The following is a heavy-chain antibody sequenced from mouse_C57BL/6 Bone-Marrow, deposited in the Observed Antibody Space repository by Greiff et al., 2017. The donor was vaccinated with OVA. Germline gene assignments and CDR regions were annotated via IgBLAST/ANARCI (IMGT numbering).Heavy chain of an antibody. CDR2: IYPGDGDT. Sequence: LVESGPELVKPGASVKISCKASGYAFSSSWMNWVKQRPGKGLEWIGRIYPGDGDTNYNGKFKGKATLTADKSSSTAYMQLSSLTSEDSAVYFCASHEDGYYASYFDYWGQGTTLTVSS. J-gene: IGHJ2*01. CDR3: ASHEDGYYASYFDY. CDR1: GYAFSSSW. D-gene: IGHD2-3*01. V-gene: IGHV1-82*01.